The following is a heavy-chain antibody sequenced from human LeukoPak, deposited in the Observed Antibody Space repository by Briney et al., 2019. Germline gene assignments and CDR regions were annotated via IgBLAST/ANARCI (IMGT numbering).Heavy chain of an antibody. Sequence: ASVKVSCKASGYTXSAYYVHWVRQAPGQGLEWMGCNNPNGATDYAQKFQGRVTMTRDTSISTAYMDLSSLRSDDTAVYYCARDEAASRDNALDMWGQGTMVTVSS. CDR3: ARDEAASRDNALDM. D-gene: IGHD2-15*01. CDR2: NNPNGAT. J-gene: IGHJ3*02. CDR1: GYTXSAYY. V-gene: IGHV1-2*02.